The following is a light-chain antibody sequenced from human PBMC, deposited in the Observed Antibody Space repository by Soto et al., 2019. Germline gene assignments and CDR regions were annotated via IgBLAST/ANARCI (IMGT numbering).Light chain of an antibody. V-gene: IGKV3-20*01. CDR2: GAS. CDR3: QQYGGSPWT. J-gene: IGKJ1*01. Sequence: EIVLPQSPGTLSLSPGERATLSCRASQSVRNSYLAWYQQKPGQAPRLLIYGASSRATGIPDRFSGSGSGTDFALTISRLEPEDFAVYHCQQYGGSPWTFGQGTKVEIK. CDR1: QSVRNSY.